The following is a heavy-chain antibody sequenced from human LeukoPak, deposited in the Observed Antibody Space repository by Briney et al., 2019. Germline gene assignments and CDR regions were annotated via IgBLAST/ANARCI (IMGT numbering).Heavy chain of an antibody. CDR1: GFTFSSYA. CDR3: AKDKADYDFWSGYLYYFDY. J-gene: IGHJ4*02. CDR2: ISGSGGST. D-gene: IGHD3-3*01. V-gene: IGHV3-23*01. Sequence: GGSLRLSCAASGFTFSSYAMSWVRQAPGKGLEWVSAISGSGGSTYYADSVKGRFTISRDNSKNTLYLQMNSLKAEDTAVYYCAKDKADYDFWSGYLYYFDYWGQGTLVTVSS.